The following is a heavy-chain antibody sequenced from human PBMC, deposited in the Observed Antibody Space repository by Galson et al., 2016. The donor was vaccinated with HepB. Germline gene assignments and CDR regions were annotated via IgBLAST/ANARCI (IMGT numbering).Heavy chain of an antibody. V-gene: IGHV3-23*01. Sequence: SLRLSCAASGFTFKTFAMSWVRQSPGKGLEWVSGISGTGFNTYYSDSVKGRFTISRDDAKNSLYLQMNSLRDEDTAVYYCARDRIYCIGGDCYSGGFDYWGQGTLVTVSS. CDR3: ARDRIYCIGGDCYSGGFDY. CDR1: GFTFKTFA. D-gene: IGHD2-15*01. J-gene: IGHJ4*02. CDR2: ISGTGFNT.